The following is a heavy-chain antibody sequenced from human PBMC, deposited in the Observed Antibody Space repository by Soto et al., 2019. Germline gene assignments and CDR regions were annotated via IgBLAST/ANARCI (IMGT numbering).Heavy chain of an antibody. Sequence: QVQLRESGPGLVKPSQTLSLTCTVAGGSISSGGSYWSWVRLHPGKGLEWIGHSYYSGSTYYNPSLKSRVALYLDTTKRYFSLRLRSVTAADTAVYYCARSLPGGTIYYRDVWGEGTAVTVSS. D-gene: IGHD1-26*01. V-gene: IGHV4-31*03. J-gene: IGHJ6*03. CDR2: SYYSGST. CDR3: ARSLPGGTIYYRDV. CDR1: GGSISSGGSY.